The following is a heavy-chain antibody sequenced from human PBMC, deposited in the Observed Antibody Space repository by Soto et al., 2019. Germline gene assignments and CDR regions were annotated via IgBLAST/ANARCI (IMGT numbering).Heavy chain of an antibody. Sequence: GGSLRLSCAASGFTFSSYWMSWVRQDPGKGLEWVANIKQDTSEKYYVDSVKGRFTITRDNAKNSLYLQMNSLIAEDTGVYYCARGQLELGYWGQGTLVTVSS. J-gene: IGHJ4*02. V-gene: IGHV3-7*01. CDR1: GFTFSSYW. D-gene: IGHD1-1*01. CDR3: ARGQLELGY. CDR2: IKQDTSEK.